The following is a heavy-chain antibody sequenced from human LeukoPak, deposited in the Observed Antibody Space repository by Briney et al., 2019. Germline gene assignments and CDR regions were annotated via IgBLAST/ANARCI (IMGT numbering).Heavy chain of an antibody. V-gene: IGHV1-18*01. D-gene: IGHD3-9*01. CDR2: ISAYNGNT. CDR3: ARGRGYDILTGYYLPDY. Sequence: ASVKVSCKASGYTFTSYGISWVRQAPGQGLEWMGWISAYNGNTNYAQKLQGRVTMTTDTSTSTAYMELRSLRSDDTAVYYCARGRGYDILTGYYLPDYWGQGTLVTVSS. J-gene: IGHJ4*02. CDR1: GYTFTSYG.